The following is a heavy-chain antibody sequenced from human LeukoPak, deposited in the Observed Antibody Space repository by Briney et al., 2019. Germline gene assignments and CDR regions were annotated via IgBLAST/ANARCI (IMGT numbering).Heavy chain of an antibody. V-gene: IGHV4-4*07. CDR1: GGSISSYY. Sequence: SETLSLTCIVSGGSISSYYWSWIRQPAGKGLGWIGRIYTSGSTNYNPSLKSRVTMSVDTSKNQFSLKLSSVTAADTAVYYCARDPDFLTGYGMDVWGQGTTVTVSS. CDR2: IYTSGST. J-gene: IGHJ6*02. CDR3: ARDPDFLTGYGMDV. D-gene: IGHD7-27*01.